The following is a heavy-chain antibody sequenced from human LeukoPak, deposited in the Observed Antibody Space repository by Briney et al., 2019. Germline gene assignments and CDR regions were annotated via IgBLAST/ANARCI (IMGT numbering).Heavy chain of an antibody. J-gene: IGHJ3*02. CDR3: AKSNGYGLVDI. CDR1: GYSISTSYY. Sequence: PSETLSLTCTVSGYSISTSYYWGWIRQTPGKGLEWIGNILYSGGTYYSPSLTSRVTISLDTSRNQFSLKLNSVTAADTAVYYCAKSNGYGLVDIWGQGTMVTVSS. CDR2: ILYSGGT. V-gene: IGHV4-38-2*02. D-gene: IGHD3-10*01.